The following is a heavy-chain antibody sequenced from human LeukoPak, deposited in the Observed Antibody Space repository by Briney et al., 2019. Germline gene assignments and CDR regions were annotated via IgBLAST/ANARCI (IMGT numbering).Heavy chain of an antibody. V-gene: IGHV4-61*01. Sequence: PSETLSLTCTVSGGSISSSTYYWSWIRQPPGKGLEWIGYIYYSGSTNYNPSLKSRVTISVDTSKNQFSLKLSSVTAADTAVYYCARVDGEWAGRVEYWGQGTLVTVSS. D-gene: IGHD3-3*01. CDR1: GGSISSSTYY. CDR2: IYYSGST. J-gene: IGHJ4*02. CDR3: ARVDGEWAGRVEY.